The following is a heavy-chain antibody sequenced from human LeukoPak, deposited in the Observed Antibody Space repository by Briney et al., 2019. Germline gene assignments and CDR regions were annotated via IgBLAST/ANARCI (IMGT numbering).Heavy chain of an antibody. CDR3: ARDSALCCSSTSCYFDY. D-gene: IGHD2-2*01. CDR2: ITPNLAIT. J-gene: IGHJ4*02. CDR1: GGTFISYS. Sequence: GASVKVSCKASGGTFISYSISWVRQAPGQGREWLGRITPNLAITDYAQKFRGRVTLTADKSTSTVYMELGSLTSEDTAAYYCARDSALCCSSTSCYFDYWGQGTLVTVSS. V-gene: IGHV1-69*04.